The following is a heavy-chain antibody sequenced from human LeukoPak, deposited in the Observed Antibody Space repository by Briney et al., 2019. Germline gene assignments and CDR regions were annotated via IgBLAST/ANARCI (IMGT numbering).Heavy chain of an antibody. CDR3: ARVRGYYYGMDV. CDR2: MNPNSGNT. J-gene: IGHJ6*02. V-gene: IGHV1-8*02. Sequence: GSSVKVSCKASGGTFSSYAISWVRQATGQGLEWMGWMNPNSGNTGYAQKFQGRVTMTRNTSISTAYMELSSLRSDDTAVYYCARVRGYYYGMDVWGQGTTVTVSS. CDR1: GGTFSSYA.